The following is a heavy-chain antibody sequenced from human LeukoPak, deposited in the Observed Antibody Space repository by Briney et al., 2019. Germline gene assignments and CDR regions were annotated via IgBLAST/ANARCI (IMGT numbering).Heavy chain of an antibody. CDR2: IKSKIEGGTT. V-gene: IGHV3-15*01. CDR3: NADSGINYGLSY. J-gene: IGHJ4*02. CDR1: GFTFNNAW. D-gene: IGHD4-17*01. Sequence: GGSLRLSCTASGFTFNNAWMSWVRQAPGKGLEWVGRIKSKIEGGTTDYAAPVKGRFTISRDDSKNTLYLQMNSLKTEDTALYYCNADSGINYGLSYWGQGTLVTVSS.